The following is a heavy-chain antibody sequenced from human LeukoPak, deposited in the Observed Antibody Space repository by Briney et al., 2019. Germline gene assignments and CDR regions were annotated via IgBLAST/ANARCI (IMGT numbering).Heavy chain of an antibody. Sequence: PGRSLRLSCAASGFTFSSYAMHWVRQAPGKGLEWVAAISYDGSNKYYADSVKGRFTISRDNSKNTLYLQTNSLRAEDTAVYYCARDSSFDIVVVPAALDYWGQGTLVTVSS. D-gene: IGHD2-2*01. J-gene: IGHJ4*02. CDR3: ARDSSFDIVVVPAALDY. CDR2: ISYDGSNK. V-gene: IGHV3-30*04. CDR1: GFTFSSYA.